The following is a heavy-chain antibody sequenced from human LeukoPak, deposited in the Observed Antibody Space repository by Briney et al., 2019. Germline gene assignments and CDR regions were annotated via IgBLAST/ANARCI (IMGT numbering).Heavy chain of an antibody. Sequence: SETLSLTCTVSSGSISSYYWSWIRQPAGKGLEWIGRFYTSGSTNYNPSLKSRVTISVDTSKNQFSLKLNSVTAADTAVYYCARGRDGYNFLNRGEYYYFDYWGQGTLVTVSS. CDR3: ARGRDGYNFLNRGEYYYFDY. J-gene: IGHJ4*02. V-gene: IGHV4-4*07. D-gene: IGHD5-24*01. CDR2: FYTSGST. CDR1: SGSISSYY.